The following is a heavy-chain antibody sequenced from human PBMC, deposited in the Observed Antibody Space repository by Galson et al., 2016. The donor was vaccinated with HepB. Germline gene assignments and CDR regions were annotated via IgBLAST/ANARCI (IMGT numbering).Heavy chain of an antibody. Sequence: SLRLSCAASGISFSNYWMTWVRQAPGKGLEWVANIKEDGSVNYYVDSVKGRFIISRDNAKNALYLQLNSLRAEDTAMYYCARDVNYGIFDRWGQGTLVTVSS. J-gene: IGHJ4*02. V-gene: IGHV3-7*01. CDR3: ARDVNYGIFDR. CDR2: IKEDGSVN. D-gene: IGHD3-10*01. CDR1: GISFSNYW.